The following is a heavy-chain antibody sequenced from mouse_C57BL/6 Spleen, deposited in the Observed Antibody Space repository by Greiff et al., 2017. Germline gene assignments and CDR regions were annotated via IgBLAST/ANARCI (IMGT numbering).Heavy chain of an antibody. CDR2: IYPGDGDT. V-gene: IGHV1-82*01. CDR3: ARSGKTGAKDY. D-gene: IGHD4-1*01. Sequence: VQLQQSGPELVKPGASVKISCKASGYAFSSSWMNWVKQRPGKGLEWIGRIYPGDGDTNYNGKFKGKATLTADKSSSTAYMQLSSLTSEDSAVYFCARSGKTGAKDYWGQGTSVTVSS. J-gene: IGHJ4*01. CDR1: GYAFSSSW.